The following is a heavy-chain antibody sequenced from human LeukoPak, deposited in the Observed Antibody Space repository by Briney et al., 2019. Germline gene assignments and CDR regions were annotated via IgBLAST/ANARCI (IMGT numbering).Heavy chain of an antibody. V-gene: IGHV3-30*03. D-gene: IGHD3-10*01. Sequence: PGGSLRLSCGACGFTYNSYGMHWARGAPDKALEGVAVMSDDGSRKYYADSVKGRFTISRDNSKNTLYLQMNSLRAEDTAVYYCATRGGYYGSGSYYGFDPWGQGTLVTVSS. CDR1: GFTYNSYG. CDR3: ATRGGYYGSGSYYGFDP. J-gene: IGHJ5*02. CDR2: MSDDGSRK.